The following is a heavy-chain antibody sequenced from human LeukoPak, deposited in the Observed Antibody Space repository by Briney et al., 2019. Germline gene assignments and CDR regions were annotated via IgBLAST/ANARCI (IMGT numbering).Heavy chain of an antibody. Sequence: GGSLRLSCAASGFTVSSNYMSWVRQAPGKGLEWVSVIYSGGSTYYADSVKGRFTISRDNSKNTLYLQMNSLRAEDTAVYYCAREHYYDSSGYYYYHWGQGTLVTVSS. CDR1: GFTVSSNY. CDR2: IYSGGST. D-gene: IGHD3-22*01. CDR3: AREHYYDSSGYYYYH. J-gene: IGHJ5*02. V-gene: IGHV3-66*01.